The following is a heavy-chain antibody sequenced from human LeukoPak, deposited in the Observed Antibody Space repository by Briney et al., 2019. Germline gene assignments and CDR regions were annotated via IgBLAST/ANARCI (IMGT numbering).Heavy chain of an antibody. D-gene: IGHD3-22*01. CDR3: ARVSRSGYPDY. V-gene: IGHV4-38-2*02. Sequence: KASETLSLTCTVSGYSISSGYYWGWIRQPPGKGLEWIGSIYHSGSTYYNPSLKSRVTISVDTSKNQSSLKLSSVTAADTAVYYCARVSRSGYPDYWGQGTLVTVSS. CDR1: GYSISSGYY. J-gene: IGHJ4*02. CDR2: IYHSGST.